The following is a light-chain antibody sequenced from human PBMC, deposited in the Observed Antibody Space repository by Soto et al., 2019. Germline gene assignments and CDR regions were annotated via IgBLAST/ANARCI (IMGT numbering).Light chain of an antibody. CDR3: SSWDASLNGYV. Sequence: QSVLTQPPSASGTPGQRVTISCPGSSSNIGSKTVNWYQQLPGTVPKLLIYNSYQRPSGVPDRFSASKSGTSASLAISGLQSEDEADYYCSSWDASLNGYVFGTGTKVTVL. CDR2: NSY. J-gene: IGLJ1*01. V-gene: IGLV1-44*01. CDR1: SSNIGSKT.